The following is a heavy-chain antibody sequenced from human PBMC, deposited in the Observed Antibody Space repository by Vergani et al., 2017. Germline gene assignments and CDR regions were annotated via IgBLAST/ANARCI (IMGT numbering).Heavy chain of an antibody. J-gene: IGHJ4*02. CDR2: IWYDGGNK. V-gene: IGHV3-33*01. CDR1: GFTFSSYG. CDR3: ARDAKRGYERIKYYIDY. Sequence: QVQLVESGGGVVQPGRSLRLSCAASGFTFSSYGMHWVRQAPGKGLEWVAVIWYDGGNKYYADSVKGRFTISRDNSKNTLYLQMNSLRAEETAVYYCARDAKRGYERIKYYIDYWSQGTLVTVSS. D-gene: IGHD5-18*01.